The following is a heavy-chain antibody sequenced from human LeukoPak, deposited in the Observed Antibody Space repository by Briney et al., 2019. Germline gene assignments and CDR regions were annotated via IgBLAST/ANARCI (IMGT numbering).Heavy chain of an antibody. Sequence: PGGSLRLSCVASGFIFSNYAMTWVRQAPGKGLEWVSVISGSGDSTCYADSVKGRFTISRDNSKNTLYLQMNSLTAEDTAVYYCGKRYASGSYTLDYWGQGTLVTVSS. V-gene: IGHV3-23*01. D-gene: IGHD3-10*01. CDR2: ISGSGDST. J-gene: IGHJ4*02. CDR3: GKRYASGSYTLDY. CDR1: GFIFSNYA.